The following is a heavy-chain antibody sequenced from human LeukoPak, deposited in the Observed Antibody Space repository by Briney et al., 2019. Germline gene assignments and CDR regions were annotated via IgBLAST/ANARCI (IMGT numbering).Heavy chain of an antibody. V-gene: IGHV1-69*04. J-gene: IGHJ4*02. CDR1: GGTFSSYA. CDR2: IIPIFGIA. D-gene: IGHD6-13*01. CDR3: ARGGGIAAAGTDYFDY. Sequence: SVKVSCKASGGTFSSYAISWERQAPGQGLEWMGRIIPIFGIANYAQKFQGRVTITADKSTSTAYMELSSLRSEDTAVYYCARGGGIAAAGTDYFDYWGQGTLVTVSS.